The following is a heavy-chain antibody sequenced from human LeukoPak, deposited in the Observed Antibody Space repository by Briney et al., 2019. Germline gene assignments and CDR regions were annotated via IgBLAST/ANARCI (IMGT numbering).Heavy chain of an antibody. CDR2: IYYCGST. J-gene: IGHJ4*02. V-gene: IGHV4-39*01. CDR1: GGSISSSSYY. CDR3: ARHEGLDFWSGYYTAGFDY. Sequence: PSETLSLTCTVSGGSISSSSYYWGWIRQPPGKGLEWIVSIYYCGSTYYTPSLNSRVTISVDTSKNQFSLKLSSVTAADTAVYYCARHEGLDFWSGYYTAGFDYWGQGTLVTVSS. D-gene: IGHD3-3*01.